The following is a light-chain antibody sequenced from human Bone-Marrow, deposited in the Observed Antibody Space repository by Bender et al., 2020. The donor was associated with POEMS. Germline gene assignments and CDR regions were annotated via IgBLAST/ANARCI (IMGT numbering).Light chain of an antibody. J-gene: IGLJ3*02. CDR2: AVT. Sequence: QSALTQPASVSGSPGQSITISCSTTGSDIDIYKPVSWYQQHPGKAPKLIIYAVTNRPSGVSNRFSGSKSDTTASLTISGLQAEDEAEYHCGSYSRISLMVFGGGTRLTVL. V-gene: IGLV2-14*02. CDR1: GSDIDIYKP. CDR3: GSYSRISLMV.